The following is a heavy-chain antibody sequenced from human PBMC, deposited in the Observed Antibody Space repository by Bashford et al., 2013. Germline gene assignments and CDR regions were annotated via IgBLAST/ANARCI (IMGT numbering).Heavy chain of an antibody. CDR3: ARARLNYDILTGYHFQANDH. V-gene: IGHV4-59*01. J-gene: IGHJ4*02. CDR2: IYYSGST. CDR1: GGSISSYY. Sequence: SETLSLTCTVSGGSISSYYWSWIRQPPGKGLEWIGYIYYSGSTNYNPSLKSRVTISVDTSKNKFSLKLSSVTAADTAVYYCARARLNYDILTGYHFQANDHWGQGTLVTVSS. D-gene: IGHD3-9*01.